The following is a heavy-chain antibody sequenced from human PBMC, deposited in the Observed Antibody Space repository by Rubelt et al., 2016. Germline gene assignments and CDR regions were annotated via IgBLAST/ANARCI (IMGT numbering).Heavy chain of an antibody. CDR2: ISTDGRST. CDR3: ARVRELQDYDYGMDV. V-gene: IGHV3-74*01. CDR1: GFTFTNYW. D-gene: IGHD1-7*01. Sequence: EVQLVESGGGLVQPGGSLRLSCAASGFTFTNYWTHWVRQAPGKGLVWISRISTDGRSTSYADSVKGRLTISRGNAKNTLYLQMNSLRAEDTAVYYCARVRELQDYDYGMDVWGQGTTVTVSS. J-gene: IGHJ6*02.